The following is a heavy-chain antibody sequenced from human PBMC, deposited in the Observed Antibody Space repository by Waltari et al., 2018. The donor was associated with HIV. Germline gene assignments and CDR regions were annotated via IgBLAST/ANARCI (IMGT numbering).Heavy chain of an antibody. CDR1: GFTFSSYW. J-gene: IGHJ4*02. CDR2: INGEGTSI. D-gene: IGHD1-26*01. CDR3: ARSEMGATDY. Sequence: EVQLVESGGGLVQPGGSLRLSCAASGFTFSSYWMHWVRQGPGKGLVWVSRINGEGTSITYADAGRGRVTISRDNAKNTLYLQMNSLGAEGTAVYYCARSEMGATDYWGQGTLVTVSA. V-gene: IGHV3-74*01.